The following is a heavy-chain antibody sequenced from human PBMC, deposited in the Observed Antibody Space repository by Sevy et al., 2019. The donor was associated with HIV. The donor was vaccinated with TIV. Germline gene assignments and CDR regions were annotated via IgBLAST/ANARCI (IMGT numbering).Heavy chain of an antibody. D-gene: IGHD1-26*01. CDR1: GYSFTSYW. CDR2: IYPGDSDT. V-gene: IGHV5-51*01. J-gene: IGHJ3*02. CDR3: ASHKRGSYRSDAFDI. Sequence: GESLKITCKGSGYSFTSYWIGWVRQMPGKGLEWMGIIYPGDSDTRYSPSFQGQVTISADKSISTAYLQWSSLKASDTAMYYCASHKRGSYRSDAFDIWGQGTMVTVSS.